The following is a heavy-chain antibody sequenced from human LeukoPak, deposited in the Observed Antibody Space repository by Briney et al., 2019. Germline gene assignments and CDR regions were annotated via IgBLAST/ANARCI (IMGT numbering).Heavy chain of an antibody. CDR3: AKNELLWFGEFDAFDI. CDR1: GFTFSSYG. CDR2: ISYDGSNK. Sequence: GGSLRLSCAASGFTFSSYGMHWVRQAPGKGLDWVAVISYDGSNKYYVDSVKGRFTISRDNSKNMLYLQTNSLRAEDTAVYYCAKNELLWFGEFDAFDIWGQGTMVTISS. J-gene: IGHJ3*02. V-gene: IGHV3-30*18. D-gene: IGHD3-10*01.